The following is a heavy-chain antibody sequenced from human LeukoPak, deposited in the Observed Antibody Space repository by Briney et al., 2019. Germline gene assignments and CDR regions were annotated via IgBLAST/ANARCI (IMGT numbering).Heavy chain of an antibody. V-gene: IGHV3-11*06. CDR2: ISGSSSYT. J-gene: IGHJ4*02. D-gene: IGHD2-2*01. CDR1: GFTFSDFG. Sequence: PGRSLRLSCAASGFTFSDFGMHWVRQAPGKGLEWISYISGSSSYTNYADSVKGRFTISRDNAKNSLYLQMNSLRAEDTAVYYCASRCSSTSCSAGAGEGSVDYWGQGTLVTVSS. CDR3: ASRCSSTSCSAGAGEGSVDY.